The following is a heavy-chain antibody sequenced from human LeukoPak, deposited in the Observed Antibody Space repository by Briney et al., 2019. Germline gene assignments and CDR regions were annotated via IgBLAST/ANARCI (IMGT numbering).Heavy chain of an antibody. V-gene: IGHV4-39*07. D-gene: IGHD2-2*01. Sequence: SETLSLTCTVSGGSISRGSYYWGWIRQPPGKGLEWIGSVYYTGSTYHNPSLKSRVTISVDTSKNQFSLKLSSVTAADTAVYYCARGGRFYCSSTSCPKENNWFDPWGQGTLVTVSS. J-gene: IGHJ5*02. CDR2: VYYTGST. CDR3: ARGGRFYCSSTSCPKENNWFDP. CDR1: GGSISRGSYY.